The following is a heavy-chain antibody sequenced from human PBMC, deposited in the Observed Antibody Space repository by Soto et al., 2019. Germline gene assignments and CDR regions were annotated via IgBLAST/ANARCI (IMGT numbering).Heavy chain of an antibody. D-gene: IGHD6-19*01. CDR2: IYSGGST. V-gene: IGHV3-66*01. CDR3: ARVDAGSGWCLDY. J-gene: IGHJ4*02. CDR1: RFTVISNY. Sequence: GGSLRLSCAASRFTVISNYMSWVRQAPGKGLEWVSVIYSGGSTYYADSVKGRFTISRDNSKNTLFLQMNSLRVEDTAIYYCARVDAGSGWCLDYWGQGTLVTVSS.